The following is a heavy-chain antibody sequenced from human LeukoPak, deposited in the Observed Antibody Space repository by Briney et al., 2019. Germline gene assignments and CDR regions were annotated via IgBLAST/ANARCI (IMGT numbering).Heavy chain of an antibody. CDR3: ARHWPTGRRLDY. CDR2: ISYSGFT. J-gene: IGHJ4*02. CDR1: GGSISSSSFS. D-gene: IGHD3-10*01. V-gene: IGHV4-39*01. Sequence: PSETLSLTCTASGGSISSSSFSWGWIRQPPGKGLEWIGSISYSGFTYNNPSLKSRVTISVDTSKNQFSLQLNSVTAADTAVYYCARHWPTGRRLDYWGQGTLVTVSS.